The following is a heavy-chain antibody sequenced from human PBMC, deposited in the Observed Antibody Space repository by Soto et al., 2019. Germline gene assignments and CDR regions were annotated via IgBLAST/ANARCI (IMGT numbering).Heavy chain of an antibody. D-gene: IGHD3-16*01. CDR1: GGSISSHY. CDR3: ARDGGEASGMDV. Sequence: XGTLSLTCTVSGGSISSHYWSWVRQAPGKGLEWIGHIYYRGSTTYNPSLRSRSTISVDTSNNQFSLKLNSVTTADTAVYYCARDGGEASGMDVWGQGTKVTVSS. CDR2: IYYRGST. V-gene: IGHV4-59*11. J-gene: IGHJ6*02.